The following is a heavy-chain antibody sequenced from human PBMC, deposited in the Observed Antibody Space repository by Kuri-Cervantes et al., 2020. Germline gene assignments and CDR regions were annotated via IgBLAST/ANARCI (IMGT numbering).Heavy chain of an antibody. V-gene: IGHV4-59*01. CDR1: GGSISSYY. CDR3: ARGVYDYVWGSYLPWFDP. J-gene: IGHJ5*02. Sequence: SETLSLTCTVSGGSISSYYWSWIRQPPGKGLEWIGYIYCSGSTNYNPSLKSRVTISVDTSKNQFSLKLSSVTAADTAVYYCARGVYDYVWGSYLPWFDPWGQGTLVTVSS. CDR2: IYCSGST. D-gene: IGHD3-16*02.